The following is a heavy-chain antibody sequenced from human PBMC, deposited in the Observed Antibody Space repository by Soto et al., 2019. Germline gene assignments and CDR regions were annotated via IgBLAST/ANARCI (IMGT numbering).Heavy chain of an antibody. V-gene: IGHV3-23*01. CDR3: VKDRPPLTSTTGQFDF. Sequence: EVQLLESGGGLVQPGGSLRLTCAASGFTFSNYAMGWFRQAPGKGLEWVSAISYSAGGTYYADSVKARFTISRDNSNNTVFLQMNSLRVEDTAVYYCVKDRPPLTSTTGQFDFWGLGTLITVSS. CDR2: ISYSAGGT. CDR1: GFTFSNYA. J-gene: IGHJ4*01. D-gene: IGHD1-20*01.